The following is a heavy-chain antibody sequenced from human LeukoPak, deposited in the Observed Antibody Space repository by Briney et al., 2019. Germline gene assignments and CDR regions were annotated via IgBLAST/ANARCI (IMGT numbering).Heavy chain of an antibody. CDR3: ASPKIAMSEYFQH. CDR2: IYYSGST. Sequence: SETLSLTCTVSGGSISSSSYYWGWIRQPPGKGLEWIGTIYYSGSTYYNSSLKSRVTISVDTSKNQFSLKLSSVTAADTAAYYCASPKIAMSEYFQHWGQGALVTVSS. J-gene: IGHJ1*01. V-gene: IGHV4-39*07. CDR1: GGSISSSSYY. D-gene: IGHD2-21*01.